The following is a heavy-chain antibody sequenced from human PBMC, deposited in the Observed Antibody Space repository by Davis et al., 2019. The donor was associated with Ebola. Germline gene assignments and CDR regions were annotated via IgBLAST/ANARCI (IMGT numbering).Heavy chain of an antibody. CDR2: IYSGDSDT. CDR1: GYSFTNYW. Sequence: GGSLRLSCQGSGYSFTNYWIAWVRQMPGKGPEWMGVIYSGDSDTRYSPSFEGQVTISVDRSITTAHLQWSSLKASDTAMYYCALKVKWGAYFDSWGQGALVTVSS. V-gene: IGHV5-51*01. J-gene: IGHJ4*02. CDR3: ALKVKWGAYFDS. D-gene: IGHD1-26*01.